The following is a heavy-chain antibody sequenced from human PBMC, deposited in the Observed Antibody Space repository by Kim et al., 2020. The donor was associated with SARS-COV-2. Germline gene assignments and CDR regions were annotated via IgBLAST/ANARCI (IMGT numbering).Heavy chain of an antibody. CDR1: GFTFSSYA. V-gene: IGHV3-30-3*01. Sequence: GGSLRLSCAASGFTFSSYAMHWVRQAPGKGLEWVAVISYDGSNKYYADSVKGRFTISRDNSKNTLYLQMNSLRAEDTAVYYCARDWEYYSPHFDYWGQGTLVTVSS. CDR2: ISYDGSNK. CDR3: ARDWEYYSPHFDY. D-gene: IGHD2-21*01. J-gene: IGHJ4*02.